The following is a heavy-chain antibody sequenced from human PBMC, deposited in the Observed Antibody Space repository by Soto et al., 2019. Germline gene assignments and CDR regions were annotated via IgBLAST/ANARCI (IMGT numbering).Heavy chain of an antibody. CDR2: INPNNGGT. J-gene: IGHJ4*02. D-gene: IGHD3-10*01. CDR1: GYTFTGYY. Sequence: ASVKVSCKASGYTFTGYYVHWVRQAPGQGLEGMGWINPNNGGTVYAQKFQGRVTMTRDTSISTAYMDLSSLRFDDTAVYYCSTTGNYGSGTSFRVDYWGQGTLVTVSS. CDR3: STTGNYGSGTSFRVDY. V-gene: IGHV1-2*02.